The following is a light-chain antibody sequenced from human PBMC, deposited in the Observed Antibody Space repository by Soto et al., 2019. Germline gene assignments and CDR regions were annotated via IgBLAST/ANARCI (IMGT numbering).Light chain of an antibody. V-gene: IGKV3D-20*02. J-gene: IGKJ4*01. CDR3: QQRSNGPPLT. CDR2: SAS. Sequence: EIVLTQSPGTLSLSPGERATLSCRAIQSVSSSFLAWYQQKPGQPPRLLIYSASGRATGIPDRFSGSGSGTDSTLTISSLEPEDFAVYYCQQRSNGPPLTFGGGTKVDIK. CDR1: QSVSSSF.